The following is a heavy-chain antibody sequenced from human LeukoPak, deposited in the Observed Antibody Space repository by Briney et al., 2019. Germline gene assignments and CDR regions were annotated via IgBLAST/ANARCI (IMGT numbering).Heavy chain of an antibody. V-gene: IGHV3-7*03. Sequence: GGSLRLSCAASGFTFSSYWMSWVRQAPGRGLEWVANIKQDGSEKYYVDSVKGRFTISRDNAKNSLYLQMNSLRAEDTALYYCAKDIGGNWNDVGYFDYWGQGTLVTVSS. CDR2: IKQDGSEK. CDR1: GFTFSSYW. J-gene: IGHJ4*02. D-gene: IGHD1-20*01. CDR3: AKDIGGNWNDVGYFDY.